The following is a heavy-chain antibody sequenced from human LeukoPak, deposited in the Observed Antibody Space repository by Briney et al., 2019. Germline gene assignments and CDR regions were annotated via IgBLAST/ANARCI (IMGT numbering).Heavy chain of an antibody. Sequence: SETLSLTCAVYGGSFSGYYWSWIRQPPGKGLEWIGEINHSGSTNYNPSLKSRVTISVDTSKNQFSLRLSSVTAADTAVYYCARERFRGYYDSSGYYDYWGQGTLVTVSS. J-gene: IGHJ4*02. CDR1: GGSFSGYY. V-gene: IGHV4-34*01. D-gene: IGHD3-22*01. CDR2: INHSGST. CDR3: ARERFRGYYDSSGYYDY.